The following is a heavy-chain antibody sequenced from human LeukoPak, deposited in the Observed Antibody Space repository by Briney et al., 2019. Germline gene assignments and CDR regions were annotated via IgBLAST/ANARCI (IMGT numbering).Heavy chain of an antibody. CDR1: GGSISSHY. V-gene: IGHV4-59*11. CDR2: IYYSGST. J-gene: IGHJ4*02. D-gene: IGHD3-22*01. Sequence: SETLSLTCTVSGGSISSHYWSWIRQPPGKGLEWIGYIYYSGSTNYNPSLKSRVTISVDTSENQFSLKLSSVTAADTAVYYCARFLRYDSFDYWGQGTLVTVSS. CDR3: ARFLRYDSFDY.